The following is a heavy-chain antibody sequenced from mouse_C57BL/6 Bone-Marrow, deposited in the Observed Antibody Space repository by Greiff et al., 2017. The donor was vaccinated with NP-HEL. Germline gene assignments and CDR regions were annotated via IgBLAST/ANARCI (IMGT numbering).Heavy chain of an antibody. J-gene: IGHJ2*01. CDR3: ARGDY. Sequence: EVQLQQSGPELVKPGASVKISCKASGYTFTDYYMNWVKQSHGKSLEWIGDINPNNGGTSYNQKFKGKATLTVDKSSSTAYMGLRSLTSEDSAVYYCARGDYWGQGTTLTVSS. V-gene: IGHV1-26*01. CDR1: GYTFTDYY. CDR2: INPNNGGT.